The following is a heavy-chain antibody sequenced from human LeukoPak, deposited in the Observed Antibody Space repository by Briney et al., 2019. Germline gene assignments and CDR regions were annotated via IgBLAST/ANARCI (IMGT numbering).Heavy chain of an antibody. CDR2: ISSSSCYI. CDR1: GFTFSRYS. Sequence: GGSLRLSCAASGFTFSRYSMNWVRQAPGKGREWVGSISSSSCYIYYADSEKGRFTISRDNAKNSLYLQMNSLRAEDTAVYYCARDWGEKGSSWYKRRYYYGMDVWGQGTTVTVSS. CDR3: ARDWGEKGSSWYKRRYYYGMDV. J-gene: IGHJ6*02. V-gene: IGHV3-21*01. D-gene: IGHD6-13*01.